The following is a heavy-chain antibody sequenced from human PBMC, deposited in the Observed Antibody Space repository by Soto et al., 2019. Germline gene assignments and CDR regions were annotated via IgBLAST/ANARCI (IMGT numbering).Heavy chain of an antibody. V-gene: IGHV4-34*01. CDR3: ARGWRVFGRRPGCWFDP. D-gene: IGHD3-16*01. Sequence: SETLSLTCAVYGGSFSGYYWSWIRQPPGKGLEWIGEINHSGSTNYNPSLKSRVTISVDTSKNQFSLKLSSVTAADTAVYYCARGWRVFGRRPGCWFDPWGQGTLVTFSS. CDR2: INHSGST. CDR1: GGSFSGYY. J-gene: IGHJ5*02.